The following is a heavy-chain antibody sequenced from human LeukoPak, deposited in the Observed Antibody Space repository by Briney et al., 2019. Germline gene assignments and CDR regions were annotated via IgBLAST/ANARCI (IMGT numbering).Heavy chain of an antibody. CDR1: GYSIRSGHY. CDR3: ARSGDYIKEGFDY. Sequence: SETLSLTCAVSGYSIRSGHYWGWIRQPPGKGLEWIGSINHSGITEYNPSLKSRVTLSVDTSKNQFSLQLRSVTAADRALYYCARSGDYIKEGFDYWGQGTQVTVSS. V-gene: IGHV4-38-2*01. J-gene: IGHJ4*02. D-gene: IGHD3-22*01. CDR2: INHSGIT.